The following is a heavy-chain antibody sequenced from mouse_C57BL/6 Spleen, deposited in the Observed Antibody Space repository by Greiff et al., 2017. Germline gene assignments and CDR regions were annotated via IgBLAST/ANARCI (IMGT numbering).Heavy chain of an antibody. V-gene: IGHV14-2*01. Sequence: VQLKQSGAELVKPGASVKLSCTASGFNIKDYYMHWVKQRTEQGLEWIGRIDPEDGETKYAPKFQGKATITADTSSNTAYLQLSSLTSEDTAVYYCARSGYYGSSYWYFDVWGTGTTVTVSS. J-gene: IGHJ1*03. CDR2: IDPEDGET. D-gene: IGHD1-1*01. CDR1: GFNIKDYY. CDR3: ARSGYYGSSYWYFDV.